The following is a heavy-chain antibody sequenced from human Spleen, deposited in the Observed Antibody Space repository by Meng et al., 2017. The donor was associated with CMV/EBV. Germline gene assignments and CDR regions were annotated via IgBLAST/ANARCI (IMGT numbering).Heavy chain of an antibody. CDR3: ASNKLLGYCSSTSCPSSGNYYYYYGMDV. V-gene: IGHV3-7*01. CDR2: IKRDGSET. Sequence: GGSLRLSCVASGFTFSSYWMTWVRQAPGKGLEWVANIKRDGSETYYVDSVKGRFTISRDNAMNSLYLQMNSLRAEDTAVYYCASNKLLGYCSSTSCPSSGNYYYYYGMDVWGQGTRVTVSS. J-gene: IGHJ6*02. D-gene: IGHD2-2*01. CDR1: GFTFSSYW.